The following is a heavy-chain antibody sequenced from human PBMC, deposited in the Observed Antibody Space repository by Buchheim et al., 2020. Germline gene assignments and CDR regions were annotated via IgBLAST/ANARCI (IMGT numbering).Heavy chain of an antibody. CDR2: IRYSGTT. CDR1: GGSISNSAYF. CDR3: ARENRDGYRNGVDV. J-gene: IGHJ6*02. D-gene: IGHD5-24*01. V-gene: IGHV4-39*07. Sequence: QLQLQESGPGLVKPSETLSLTCTVSGGSISNSAYFWGWIRQPPGKGPEWIATIRYSGTTYFNPSLQNRVTISEDTSKNHVSLTLRSVTAADTALYYCARENRDGYRNGVDVWGQGTT.